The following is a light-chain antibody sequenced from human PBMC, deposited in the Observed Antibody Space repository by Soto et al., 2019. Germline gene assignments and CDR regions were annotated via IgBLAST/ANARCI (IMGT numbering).Light chain of an antibody. CDR3: QHYNSYSEA. V-gene: IGKV1-5*03. Sequence: DIQMTQSPSTLSGSVGDRVTITCRASQTISSWLAWYQQKPGKAPKLLIYKASTLTSGVPSRFSGSRSWTEFTLTISSLQPDDFATYYCQHYNSYSEAFGQGTKVDIK. J-gene: IGKJ1*01. CDR2: KAS. CDR1: QTISSW.